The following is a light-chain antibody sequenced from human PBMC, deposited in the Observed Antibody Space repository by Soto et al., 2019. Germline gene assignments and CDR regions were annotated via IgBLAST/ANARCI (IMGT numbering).Light chain of an antibody. V-gene: IGLV1-44*01. CDR1: SSNIGSNT. J-gene: IGLJ2*01. CDR3: AAWDDSLNGKV. Sequence: QSVLTQPPSASGTPGQRVTISCPGSSSNIGSNTINWYQQLPGTAPKLFIYSNNQRPSGVPDRFSGSKSGTSASLAISGLQSEDEADYYCAAWDDSLNGKVFGGGTKVTVL. CDR2: SNN.